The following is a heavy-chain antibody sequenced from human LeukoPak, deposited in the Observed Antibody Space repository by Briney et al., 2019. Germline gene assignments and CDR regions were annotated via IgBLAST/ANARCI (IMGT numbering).Heavy chain of an antibody. J-gene: IGHJ4*02. D-gene: IGHD2/OR15-2a*01. CDR2: IYYSGST. CDR1: GGSISSYY. CDR3: ARELFGDDY. V-gene: IGHV4-59*12. Sequence: NASETLSLTCTVSGGSISSYYWSWIRQPPGKGLEWIGYIYYSGSTNYNPSLKSRVTISVDTSKNQFSLKLSSVTAADTAVYYCARELFGDDYWGQGTLVTVSS.